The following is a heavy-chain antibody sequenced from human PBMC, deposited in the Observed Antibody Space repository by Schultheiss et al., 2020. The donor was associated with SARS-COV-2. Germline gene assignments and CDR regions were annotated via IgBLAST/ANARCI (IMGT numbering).Heavy chain of an antibody. CDR1: GGSISSYY. CDR2: IYYSGST. Sequence: SETLSLTCTVSGGSISSYYWSWIRQPPGKGLEWIGYIYYSGSTNYNPSLKSRVTISVDRSNNQFSLKVSSVTAADTAVYYCARDGYRRYCSSTSCYNYYYGMDVWGQGTTVTVSS. J-gene: IGHJ6*02. D-gene: IGHD2-2*02. CDR3: ARDGYRRYCSSTSCYNYYYGMDV. V-gene: IGHV4-59*12.